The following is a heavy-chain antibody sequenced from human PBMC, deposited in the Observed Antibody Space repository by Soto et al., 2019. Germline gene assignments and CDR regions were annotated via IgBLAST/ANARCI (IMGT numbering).Heavy chain of an antibody. Sequence: EVRLLESGGGLVQPGGSLRLSCAASGFTFSVYAMSWVRQAPGKGLEWVSGISGSGDSTHYADSVKGRFTVSRDNSQSMLSLQTNSLRAEDTAIYYCAKALYGGFTYWGQGTLVTVSS. J-gene: IGHJ4*02. CDR3: AKALYGGFTY. D-gene: IGHD3-10*01. V-gene: IGHV3-23*01. CDR1: GFTFSVYA. CDR2: ISGSGDST.